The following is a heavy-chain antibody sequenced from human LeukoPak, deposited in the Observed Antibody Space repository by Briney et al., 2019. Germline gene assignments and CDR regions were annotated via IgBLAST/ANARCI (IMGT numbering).Heavy chain of an antibody. V-gene: IGHV4-61*02. Sequence: PSETLSLTCTVSGGSVSGGSYYWSWIRQPAGKGLEWIGRIYTSGSTNYNPSLKSRVTISVDTSKNQFSLKLSSVTAADTAVYYCARDRVVPAYFDYWGQGTLVTVSS. J-gene: IGHJ4*02. CDR1: GGSVSGGSYY. CDR3: ARDRVVPAYFDY. CDR2: IYTSGST. D-gene: IGHD2-2*01.